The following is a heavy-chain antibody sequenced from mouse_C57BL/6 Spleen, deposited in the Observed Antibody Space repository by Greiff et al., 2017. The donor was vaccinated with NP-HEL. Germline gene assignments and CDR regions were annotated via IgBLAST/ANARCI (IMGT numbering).Heavy chain of an antibody. J-gene: IGHJ3*01. V-gene: IGHV1-64*01. Sequence: VQLQQPGAELVKPGASVKLSCKASGYTFTSYWMHWVKQRPGQGLAWIGMIHPNSGSTNYNEKFKSKATLTVDKSSSTAYMQLSRLTSEDSAVYYCARTYDYDGRLFAYWGQGTLVTVSA. D-gene: IGHD2-4*01. CDR1: GYTFTSYW. CDR3: ARTYDYDGRLFAY. CDR2: IHPNSGST.